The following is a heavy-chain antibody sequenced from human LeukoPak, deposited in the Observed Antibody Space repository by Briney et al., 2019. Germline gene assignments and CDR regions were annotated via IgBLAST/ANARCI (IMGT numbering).Heavy chain of an antibody. D-gene: IGHD6-19*01. CDR3: ARAEAVAGTGYFDY. CDR1: GYTFTSYD. CDR2: MNPNSGNT. V-gene: IGHV1-8*01. J-gene: IGHJ4*02. Sequence: GASVKVSCKASGYTFTSYDINWVRQATGQRLEWMGWMNPNSGNTGYAQKFQGRVTMTRNTSISTAYMELSSLRSEDTAVYYCARAEAVAGTGYFDYWGQGTLVTVSS.